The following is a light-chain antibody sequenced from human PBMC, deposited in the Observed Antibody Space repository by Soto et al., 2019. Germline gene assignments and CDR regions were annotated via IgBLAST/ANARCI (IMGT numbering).Light chain of an antibody. Sequence: EIVLTQSPGTLSLSPGERATLSCRASQSVSSSYLAWYQQKPGQAPRLLIYGASSMATGIPDRFSGSGSGTDFTLTISRLEPEDFAVYYCQQYGSLPVTFGQGTKVEIK. CDR2: GAS. J-gene: IGKJ1*01. CDR1: QSVSSSY. V-gene: IGKV3-20*01. CDR3: QQYGSLPVT.